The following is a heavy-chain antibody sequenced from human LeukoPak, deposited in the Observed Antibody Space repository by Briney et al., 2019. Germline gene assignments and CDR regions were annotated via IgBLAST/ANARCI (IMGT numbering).Heavy chain of an antibody. D-gene: IGHD3-10*01. V-gene: IGHV4-59*01. CDR2: IYHRGTA. CDR3: ARAGDYYVSGSYLGY. Sequence: SETLSLTCTVSGGSISSYYWSWIRQPPGKGLEWIGYIYHRGTANYNPSLKSRVTVSVDTSKNQFSLTLSSVTAADAAVYYCARAGDYYVSGSYLGYWGQGTLVTVSS. CDR1: GGSISSYY. J-gene: IGHJ4*02.